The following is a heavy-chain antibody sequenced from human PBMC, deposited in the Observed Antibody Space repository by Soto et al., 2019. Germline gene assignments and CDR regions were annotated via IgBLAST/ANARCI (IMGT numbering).Heavy chain of an antibody. V-gene: IGHV1-2*02. CDR2: INPNSGGT. CDR3: ARDLHDDYSNYVGWFDP. D-gene: IGHD4-4*01. CDR1: GYTFTGYY. J-gene: IGHJ5*02. Sequence: ASVKVSCKASGYTFTGYYMHWVRQAPGQGLEWMGWINPNSGGTNYAQKFQGRVTMTRDTSISTAYMELSRLRSDDTAVYYCARDLHDDYSNYVGWFDPWGQGTLVTVSS.